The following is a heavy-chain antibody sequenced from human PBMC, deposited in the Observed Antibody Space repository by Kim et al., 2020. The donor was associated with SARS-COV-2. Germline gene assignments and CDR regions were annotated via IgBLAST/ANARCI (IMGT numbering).Heavy chain of an antibody. D-gene: IGHD4-4*01. V-gene: IGHV3-74*01. CDR3: ARGGQVTTINSLDY. CDR1: GFTFSNYW. Sequence: GGSLRLSCAASGFTFSNYWMHWVRQAPGKGLVWVARIKSDASNPSSADFVEGRFTISRDNAENTVNLQMNSLRAEAGAVYYCARGGQVTTINSLDYSGQ. CDR2: IKSDASNP. J-gene: IGHJ4*02.